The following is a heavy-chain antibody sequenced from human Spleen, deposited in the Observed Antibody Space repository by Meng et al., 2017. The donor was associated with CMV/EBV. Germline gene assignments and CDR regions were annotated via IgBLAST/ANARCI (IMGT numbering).Heavy chain of an antibody. J-gene: IGHJ6*02. V-gene: IGHV3-53*01. CDR3: AREHRGSYGAYGMDV. CDR1: GFTVSSNY. D-gene: IGHD1-26*01. CDR2: IYTGGST. Sequence: LSLTCAASGFTVSSNYMSWVRQAPGKGLEWVSLIYTGGSTYYADSVKGRFTISRDNSKNTLYLQMNSLRAEDTAVYYCAREHRGSYGAYGMDVWGQGTTVTVSS.